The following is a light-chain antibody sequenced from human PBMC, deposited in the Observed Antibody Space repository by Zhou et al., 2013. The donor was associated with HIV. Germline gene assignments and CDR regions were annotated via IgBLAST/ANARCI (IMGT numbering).Light chain of an antibody. CDR1: QAISSY. J-gene: IGKJ2*01. V-gene: IGKV1-8*01. CDR3: QQYYTYPYT. Sequence: AIRMSQSPSSLSASTGDRVTITCRASQAISSYLAWYQQKPGKAPNLLIYAASTLQSGVPSRFSGSGSGTDFTLTINCLQSEDFATYYCQQYYTYPYTFGQGTKLEMK. CDR2: AAS.